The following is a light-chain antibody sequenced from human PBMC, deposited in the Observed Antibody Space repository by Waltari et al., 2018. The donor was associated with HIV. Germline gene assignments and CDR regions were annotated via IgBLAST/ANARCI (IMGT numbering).Light chain of an antibody. CDR1: SSDSRFDNY. V-gene: IGLV2-14*03. CDR3: ASNTPGDTLR. Sequence: QSVLTQPASVSGSPGQSVTISCPAPSSDSRFDNYVSWYQQYPGNAPTLIIFDINSRPSGVSDRFSGSKSGNAASLTISGLQSGDEADYYCASNTPGDTLRFGGGTKVTVL. CDR2: DIN. J-gene: IGLJ3*02.